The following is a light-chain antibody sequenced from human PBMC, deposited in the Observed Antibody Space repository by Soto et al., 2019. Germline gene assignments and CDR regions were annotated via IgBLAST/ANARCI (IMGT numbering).Light chain of an antibody. CDR3: QQYENWPG. J-gene: IGKJ4*01. CDR1: QSVSIN. V-gene: IGKV3-15*01. Sequence: EIVMTQSPATLSVSPGERATLSCRASQSVSINLAWYQQRPGQAPRLLIYGASTRATGIPARFSGSGSGTDFTLTISSLQSEDFAVYYCQQYENWPGFGGGTKVDIK. CDR2: GAS.